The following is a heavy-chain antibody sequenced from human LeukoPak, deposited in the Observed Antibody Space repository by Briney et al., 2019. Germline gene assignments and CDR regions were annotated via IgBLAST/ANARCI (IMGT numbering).Heavy chain of an antibody. CDR1: GFTFCDYA. J-gene: IGHJ4*02. CDR2: IRSKAYGGTT. V-gene: IGHV3-49*04. D-gene: IGHD3-10*01. CDR3: TAFGDLDY. Sequence: SLRLSCTASGFTFCDYAMSGVRQAPGKGLEWVGFIRSKAYGGTTEYAASVKGRFTISRDDSKSIAYLQMNSLKTEDTAVYYCTAFGDLDYWGQGTLVTVSS.